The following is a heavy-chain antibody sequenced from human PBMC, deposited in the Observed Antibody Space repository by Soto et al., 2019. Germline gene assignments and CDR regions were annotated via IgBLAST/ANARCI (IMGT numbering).Heavy chain of an antibody. V-gene: IGHV1-3*01. CDR2: INAGNGNT. D-gene: IGHD3-3*01. CDR1: GYTFTSYA. J-gene: IGHJ4*02. CDR3: ARAEYDFWSGYYTPFDY. Sequence: ASVKVSCKASGYTFTSYAMHWVRQAPGQRLEWMGWINAGNGNTKYSQKFQGRVTITRDTSASTAYMELSSLRSEDTAVYYYARAEYDFWSGYYTPFDYWGQGTLVTVSS.